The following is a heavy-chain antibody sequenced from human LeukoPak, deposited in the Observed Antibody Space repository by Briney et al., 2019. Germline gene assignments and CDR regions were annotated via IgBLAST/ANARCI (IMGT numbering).Heavy chain of an antibody. J-gene: IGHJ5*02. CDR3: ARSSVNWFDP. CDR1: GYSFTTYW. V-gene: IGHV5-51*01. Sequence: GESLKISCKGSGYSFTTYWIGWVRQMPGKGLEWMGIIYPGDSDTRYSPPFQGQVTISADKSINTAYLQWSSLTASDTAIYYCARSSVNWFDPWGPGTLVTVSS. CDR2: IYPGDSDT. D-gene: IGHD3-3*01.